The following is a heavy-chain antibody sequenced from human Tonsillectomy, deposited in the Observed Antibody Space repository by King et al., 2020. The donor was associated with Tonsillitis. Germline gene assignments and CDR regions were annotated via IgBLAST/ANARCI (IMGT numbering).Heavy chain of an antibody. J-gene: IGHJ4*02. V-gene: IGHV3-23*04. CDR3: AKEKTPDISGRLDY. D-gene: IGHD6-19*01. CDR1: GFTFNTYA. CDR2: ITGSGGTK. Sequence: VQLVESGGGLVQPGGSLRLSCAASGFTFNTYAMGWVRQAPGKGLECVAGITGSGGTKNYPDTAKGRFTISRENSKNTLDLQMNGLRAEDTVVYYCAKEKTPDISGRLDYCGQGILGTVSS.